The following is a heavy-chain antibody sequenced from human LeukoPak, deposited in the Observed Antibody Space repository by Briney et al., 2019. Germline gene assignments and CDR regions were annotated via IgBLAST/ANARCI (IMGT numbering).Heavy chain of an antibody. D-gene: IGHD3-10*01. V-gene: IGHV3-30-3*01. CDR2: ISYAGSNN. Sequence: GGSLRLSCAASGFTFSSYTMDWVRQAPGKGLEWVARISYAGSNNYYADSVKGRFTISSDNPKNTLYLQMDSLRAEDTAVYYCARAAHTTYVLGRYYYYAMDVWGQGTMVTVSS. CDR3: ARAAHTTYVLGRYYYYAMDV. CDR1: GFTFSSYT. J-gene: IGHJ6*02.